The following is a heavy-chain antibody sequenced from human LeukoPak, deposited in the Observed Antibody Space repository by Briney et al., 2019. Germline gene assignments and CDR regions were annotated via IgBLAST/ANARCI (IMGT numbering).Heavy chain of an antibody. CDR1: GFTFSSYW. CDR2: IKQDGSEK. V-gene: IGHV3-7*01. D-gene: IGHD6-19*01. Sequence: GGSLRLSCAASGFTFSSYWMSWVRQAPGKGLEWVANIKQDGSEKYYVDSVKGRFTISRDNAKNSLYLQMNSLRAEDTAVYYCARDISSGWSEFDYWGQGTLVIVSS. CDR3: ARDISSGWSEFDY. J-gene: IGHJ4*02.